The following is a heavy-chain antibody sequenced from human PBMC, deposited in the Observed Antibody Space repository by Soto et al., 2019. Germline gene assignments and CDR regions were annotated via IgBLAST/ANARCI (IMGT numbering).Heavy chain of an antibody. CDR1: GFTLSGRS. V-gene: IGHV3-74*01. J-gene: IGHJ6*04. CDR2: IDNAGTDS. Sequence: EVQLVESGGGLVQPGGSLRLSCAASGFTLSGRSMHWVRQAPGKGLVWVSGIDNAGTDSHYAESVKGRFTSYRDNAKNMLYLQITSLRVSDTAVYYCARGWFGPEVWGKGTTVTVSS. CDR3: ARGWFGPEV. D-gene: IGHD3-10*01.